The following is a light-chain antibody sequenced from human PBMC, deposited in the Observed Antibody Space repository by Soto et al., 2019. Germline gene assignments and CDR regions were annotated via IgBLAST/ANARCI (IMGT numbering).Light chain of an antibody. Sequence: EIVLTQSPATLSLSPGERATLSYRASQSVSSYLAWYQQKPGQAPRLLIYDASNRATGIPARFSGSGSGTDFTLTISSLEPEDFAVYYCQQRSNWPRGSTFGQGTRLEIK. CDR2: DAS. CDR3: QQRSNWPRGST. J-gene: IGKJ5*01. CDR1: QSVSSY. V-gene: IGKV3-11*01.